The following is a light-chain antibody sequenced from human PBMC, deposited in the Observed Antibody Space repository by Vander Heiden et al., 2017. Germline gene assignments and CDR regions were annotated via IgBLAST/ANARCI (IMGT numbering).Light chain of an antibody. J-gene: IGKJ1*01. Sequence: DIVMTQSPDSLAVSLGERATINCKSSQSVLYSSNNKNYLAWYQQKPGQPPKLLIYWASTRESGVPDRFSGSGSGTDFTLTISSLQAEDVAVYYCQQDYSTPQTFGQWINAKIK. CDR2: WAS. V-gene: IGKV4-1*01. CDR1: QSVLYSSNNKNY. CDR3: QQDYSTPQT.